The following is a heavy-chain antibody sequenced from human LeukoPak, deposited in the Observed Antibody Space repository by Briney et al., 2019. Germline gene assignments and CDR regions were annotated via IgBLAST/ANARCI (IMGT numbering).Heavy chain of an antibody. CDR2: IKQDGSEK. CDR1: GFTFSSYW. J-gene: IGHJ6*02. CDR3: ATNSYFYGMVV. V-gene: IGHV3-7*01. D-gene: IGHD2/OR15-2a*01. Sequence: GGSLRLSCAASGFTFSSYWMSWVRQAPGKGLEWVANIKQDGSEKYYVDSLKGRFTISRDNAKDSLYLQMNSLRAEDAAVYYCATNSYFYGMVVWGQGTTVTVS.